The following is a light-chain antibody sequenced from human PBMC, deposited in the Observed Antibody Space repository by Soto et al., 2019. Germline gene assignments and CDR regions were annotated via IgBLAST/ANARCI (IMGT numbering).Light chain of an antibody. Sequence: EFVLTQAPGTLSLSPGGRATVSCRSSQTVRNNYLAWYQQKPGQAPRLLIYAASSRATGIPDRFSGGGSGTDFTLTISRLEPEDFAVYYCQQFSSYPLTFGGGTKVDIK. J-gene: IGKJ4*01. V-gene: IGKV3-20*01. CDR2: AAS. CDR3: QQFSSYPLT. CDR1: QTVRNNY.